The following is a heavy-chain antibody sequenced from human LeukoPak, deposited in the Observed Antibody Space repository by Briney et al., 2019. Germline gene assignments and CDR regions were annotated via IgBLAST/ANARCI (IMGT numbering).Heavy chain of an antibody. V-gene: IGHV3-74*01. CDR1: GFTFSGYW. D-gene: IGHD3-10*01. CDR2: INSDGSST. CDR3: ATVASGSLQD. J-gene: IGHJ4*02. Sequence: PGGSLRLSCAASGFTFSGYWMHWVRQAPGKGLVWVSRINSDGSSTNYADSVKGRFTISRDNSKNTLYLQMSSLRAEDTAVYYCATVASGSLQDWGQGTLVTVSS.